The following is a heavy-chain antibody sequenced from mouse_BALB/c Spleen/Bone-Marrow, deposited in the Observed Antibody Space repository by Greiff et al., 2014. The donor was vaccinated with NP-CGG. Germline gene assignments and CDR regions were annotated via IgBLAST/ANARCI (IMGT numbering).Heavy chain of an antibody. CDR3: ARHHRYAYYFDY. CDR2: IHPNSGNT. V-gene: IGHV1S130*01. J-gene: IGHJ2*01. D-gene: IGHD2-14*01. Sequence: VQLQQSGSVLVRPGASVRLSCKASGYTFTNSWIHWAKQRPGQGLEWIGDIHPNSGNTNYSEKFKAKATLTVDTSSSTAYVDLSSLTSEDSAVYYCARHHRYAYYFDYWGQGTTLTVSS. CDR1: GYTFTNSW.